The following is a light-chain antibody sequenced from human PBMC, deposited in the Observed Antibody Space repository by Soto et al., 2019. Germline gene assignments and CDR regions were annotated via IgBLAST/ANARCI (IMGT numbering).Light chain of an antibody. J-gene: IGKJ2*01. CDR2: GAS. CDR1: QSLSSN. V-gene: IGKV3-15*01. Sequence: EIVMTQSPATLSVSPGERATLSCRVSQSLSSNLAWYQQKPGQGPRLLIYGASTRATGIPARFSGSGSGTEFTLTISSLQSEDFAVYYCQQYHNWPPYTFGQGTLLEIK. CDR3: QQYHNWPPYT.